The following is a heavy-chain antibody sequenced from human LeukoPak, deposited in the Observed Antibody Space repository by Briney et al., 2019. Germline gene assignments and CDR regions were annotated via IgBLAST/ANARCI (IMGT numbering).Heavy chain of an antibody. CDR2: ISSSGSTI. V-gene: IGHV3-48*01. D-gene: IGHD6-6*01. Sequence: GGSLRLSCAASGFTFSSYSMNWVRQAPGKGLEWVSYISSSGSTIYYADSVKGRFTISRDNAKNSLYLQMNSLRAEDTAVYYCARARYSSSPIDYWGQGTLVTVSS. CDR3: ARARYSSSPIDY. J-gene: IGHJ4*02. CDR1: GFTFSSYS.